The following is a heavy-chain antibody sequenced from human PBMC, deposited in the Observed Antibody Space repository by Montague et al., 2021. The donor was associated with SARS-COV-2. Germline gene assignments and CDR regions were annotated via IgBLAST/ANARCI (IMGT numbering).Heavy chain of an antibody. V-gene: IGHV4-39*01. CDR3: ATVRSSGWESDYYYYGMDV. J-gene: IGHJ6*02. CDR2: IYYSGST. CDR1: GGSISSSSYY. D-gene: IGHD6-19*01. Sequence: SETLSLTCTVSGGSISSSSYYWGWIRQPPGKGLEWIGSIYYSGSTYYNPSLKSRVTISVDTSKNQFSLKLSSVTAADTAVYYCATVRSSGWESDYYYYGMDVGGQGTTVTVSS.